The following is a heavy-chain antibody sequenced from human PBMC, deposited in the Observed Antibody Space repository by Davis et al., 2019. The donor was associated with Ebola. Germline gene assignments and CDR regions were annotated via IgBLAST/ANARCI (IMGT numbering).Heavy chain of an antibody. J-gene: IGHJ6*04. D-gene: IGHD3-9*01. V-gene: IGHV1-8*01. CDR2: MNPNSGDT. Sequence: AASVKVSCKASGYSFTSYDLNWVRQATGQGLEWMGSMNPNSGDTDYAQKFQGRVTMTRNTSISTAYMELSSLRSEDTAMYYCARGPPLVLRYLDWFDASTSPYGMDVWGRGTTVAVSS. CDR3: ARGPPLVLRYLDWFDASTSPYGMDV. CDR1: GYSFTSYD.